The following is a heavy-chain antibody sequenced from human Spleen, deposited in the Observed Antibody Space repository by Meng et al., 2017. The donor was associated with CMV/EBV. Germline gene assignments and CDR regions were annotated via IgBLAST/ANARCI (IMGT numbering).Heavy chain of an antibody. J-gene: IGHJ4*02. CDR3: ARDVSGAFDY. D-gene: IGHD2-15*01. CDR1: GFTFRHYW. V-gene: IGHV3-7*01. Sequence: GESLKISCAASGFTFRHYWMTWVRQAPGKGLEWVANIKHDGSEKSYVDSVKGRFIISRDNAKNSLYLQMNSLRAEDTAVYYCARDVSGAFDYWGQGTLVTVSS. CDR2: IKHDGSEK.